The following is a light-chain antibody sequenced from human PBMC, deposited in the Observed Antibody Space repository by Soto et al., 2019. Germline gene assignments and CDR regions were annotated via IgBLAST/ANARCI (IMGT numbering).Light chain of an antibody. CDR3: AAWDDSLNAVV. J-gene: IGLJ2*01. CDR2: TNN. V-gene: IGLV1-44*01. CDR1: TSNLGGNT. Sequence: QSVLTQPPSVSGTPGHKVSISCSGGTSNLGGNTVNWYQQLPGTAPKLLIYTNNQRPSGVPDRFSGSKSGTSASLAISGLRSEDEADFYCAAWDDSLNAVVFGGGTQLTV.